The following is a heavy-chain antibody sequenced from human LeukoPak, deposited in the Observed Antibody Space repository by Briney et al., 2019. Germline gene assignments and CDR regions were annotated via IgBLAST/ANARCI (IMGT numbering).Heavy chain of an antibody. J-gene: IGHJ4*02. CDR1: GGSFSGYY. Sequence: SETLSLTCAVYGGSFSGYYWSWIRQPPGKGLEWIGETNHSGSTNYNPSLKSRVAISVDTSKNQFSLKLSSVTAADTAVYYCARGLGSSTDLAFDYWGQGTLVTVSS. D-gene: IGHD6-6*01. V-gene: IGHV4-34*01. CDR3: ARGLGSSTDLAFDY. CDR2: TNHSGST.